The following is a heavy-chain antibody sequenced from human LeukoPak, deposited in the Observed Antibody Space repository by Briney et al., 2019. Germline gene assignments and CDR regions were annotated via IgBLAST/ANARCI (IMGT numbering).Heavy chain of an antibody. J-gene: IGHJ4*02. D-gene: IGHD1-26*01. CDR2: ILYDGSKT. CDR3: AEWELLPTADY. Sequence: GGSLRLSCAASGFNFRNYGIHWVRQAPGKGLEWVAFILYDGSKTYYADSVKGRFAISRDNSKNTLYLQMNSLRDDDTAVYYCAEWELLPTADYWGQGTLVTVSS. CDR1: GFNFRNYG. V-gene: IGHV3-30*02.